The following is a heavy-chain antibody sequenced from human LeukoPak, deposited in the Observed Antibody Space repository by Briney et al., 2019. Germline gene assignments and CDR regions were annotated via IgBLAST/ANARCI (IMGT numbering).Heavy chain of an antibody. CDR2: IYSGGST. CDR3: AREAGGVTMD. J-gene: IGHJ4*02. Sequence: LEWVSVIYSGGSTYYADSVKGRFTISGDNSKNTLYLQMNSLRAEDTAVYYCAREAGGVTMDWGQGTLVTVSS. D-gene: IGHD4/OR15-4a*01. V-gene: IGHV3-53*01.